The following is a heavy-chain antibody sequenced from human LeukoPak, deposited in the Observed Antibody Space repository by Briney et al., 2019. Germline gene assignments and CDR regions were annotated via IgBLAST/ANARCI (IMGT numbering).Heavy chain of an antibody. Sequence: SETLSLTCTVSGGSISSSSYYWGWIRQPPGKGLEWIGSIYYSGSTYYNPSLKSRVTISVDTSKNQFSLKLSSVTAADTAVYHCARHNKRADILTGYYFDYWGRGTLVTVSS. CDR1: GGSISSSSYY. CDR2: IYYSGST. V-gene: IGHV4-39*01. CDR3: ARHNKRADILTGYYFDY. J-gene: IGHJ4*02. D-gene: IGHD3-9*01.